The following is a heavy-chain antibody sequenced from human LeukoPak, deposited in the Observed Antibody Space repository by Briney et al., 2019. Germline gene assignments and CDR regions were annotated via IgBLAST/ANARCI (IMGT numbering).Heavy chain of an antibody. V-gene: IGHV3-74*01. CDR2: INSDGSST. J-gene: IGHJ5*02. D-gene: IGHD6-19*01. CDR3: ARDSYSSGWLNWFDP. CDR1: GFTFSSYW. Sequence: PGGSLRLSCAASGFTFSSYWMHWVRQAPGKGLVWVSRINSDGSSTSYAHSVKGRFTISRDNAKNTLYLQMNSLRAEDTAVYYCARDSYSSGWLNWFDPWGQGTLVTVSS.